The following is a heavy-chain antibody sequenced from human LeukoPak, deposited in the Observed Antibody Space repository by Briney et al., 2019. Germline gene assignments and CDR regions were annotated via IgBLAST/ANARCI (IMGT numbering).Heavy chain of an antibody. Sequence: SVKVSCKASGGTFSSYAISWVRQAPGQGLEWMGGIIPIFGTANYAQKFQGRVTITADESTSTAYMELSSLRSEDTAVYYCARDYYDSSGYRYFDYWGQGTLVTVSS. CDR1: GGTFSSYA. J-gene: IGHJ4*02. CDR3: ARDYYDSSGYRYFDY. CDR2: IIPIFGTA. D-gene: IGHD3-22*01. V-gene: IGHV1-69*13.